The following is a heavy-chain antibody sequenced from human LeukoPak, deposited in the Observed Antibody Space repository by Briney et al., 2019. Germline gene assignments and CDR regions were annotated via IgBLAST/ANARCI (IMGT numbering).Heavy chain of an antibody. CDR1: GFTFSSYG. CDR3: AGYGDYGDYYYYSGMDV. J-gene: IGHJ6*02. D-gene: IGHD4-17*01. Sequence: GRSLRLSCAASGFTFSSYGMHWVRQAPGKGLEWVAVIWYDGSNKYYADSVKGQFTISRDNSKTTLYLQMNSLRAEDTAVYYCAGYGDYGDYYYYSGMDVWGRGTTVTVSS. CDR2: IWYDGSNK. V-gene: IGHV3-33*01.